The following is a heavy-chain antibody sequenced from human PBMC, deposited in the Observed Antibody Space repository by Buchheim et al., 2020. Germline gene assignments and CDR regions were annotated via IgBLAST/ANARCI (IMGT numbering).Heavy chain of an antibody. CDR1: GFAFNTYG. CDR3: ARDRHCTATTCYNWFDP. Sequence: QVQLVESGGGVVQPGRSLRLSCAASGFAFNTYGMHWVRQAPGKGLEWVAFISYDASYTSYDDSVKGRFTISRDNSKNTLFLQINDLRTEDTALYYCARDRHCTATTCYNWFDPWGQGTL. J-gene: IGHJ5*02. D-gene: IGHD2-8*02. V-gene: IGHV3-33*01. CDR2: ISYDASYT.